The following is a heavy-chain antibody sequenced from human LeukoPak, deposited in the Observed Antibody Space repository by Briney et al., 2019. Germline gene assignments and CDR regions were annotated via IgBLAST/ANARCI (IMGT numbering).Heavy chain of an antibody. CDR3: ARDRWCPSPTGTTA. Sequence: ASVKVSCKASGYTFTSYGISWVRQAPGQGLEWMGWISAYNGNTNYAQKLQGRVTMTTDTSTSTAYMELRSLRSDDTAVYYCARDRWCPSPTGTTAWGQGTLVTVSS. V-gene: IGHV1-18*01. D-gene: IGHD1-7*01. CDR2: ISAYNGNT. J-gene: IGHJ5*02. CDR1: GYTFTSYG.